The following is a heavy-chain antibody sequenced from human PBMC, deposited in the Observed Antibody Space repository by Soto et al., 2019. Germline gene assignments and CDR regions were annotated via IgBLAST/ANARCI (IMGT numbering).Heavy chain of an antibody. CDR1: GYTFTSYG. CDR2: ISAYNGNT. V-gene: IGHV1-18*04. J-gene: IGHJ6*02. D-gene: IGHD1-26*01. Sequence: GASVKVSCKASGYTFTSYGISWVRQAPGQGLEWMGWISAYNGNTNYAQKLQGRVTMTTDTSTSTAYMELRSLRSDDTAVYYCASGGSYLGYYYYYGMDVWGQGTTVTGS. CDR3: ASGGSYLGYYYYYGMDV.